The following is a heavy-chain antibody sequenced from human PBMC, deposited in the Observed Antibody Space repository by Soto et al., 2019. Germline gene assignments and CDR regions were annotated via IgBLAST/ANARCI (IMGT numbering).Heavy chain of an antibody. D-gene: IGHD3-22*01. V-gene: IGHV1-69*10. Sequence: ASVKVSCKASGGTFSSYAISWVRQAPGQGLEWMGGIIPILGIANYAQKFQGRVTITADKSTSTAYMELSSLRSEDTAVYYCARDKGHYYDSSGYYYYWGQGTLVTVSS. CDR2: IIPILGIA. CDR3: ARDKGHYYDSSGYYYY. J-gene: IGHJ4*02. CDR1: GGTFSSYA.